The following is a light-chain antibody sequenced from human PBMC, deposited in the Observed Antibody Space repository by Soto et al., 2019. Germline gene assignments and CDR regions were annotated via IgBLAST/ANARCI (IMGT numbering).Light chain of an antibody. J-gene: IGLJ2*01. CDR2: EVS. V-gene: IGLV2-14*01. CDR3: SSYTSSSTHVV. Sequence: QSALTQPASVSGSPGQSITISCTGTSSDVGGYNYVSWYQQHPGKAPKLMIYEVSNRPSGVSNRFSGSKSGNTASLTISGLQAEDEADYDCSSYTSSSTHVVFGGGTQLTVL. CDR1: SSDVGGYNY.